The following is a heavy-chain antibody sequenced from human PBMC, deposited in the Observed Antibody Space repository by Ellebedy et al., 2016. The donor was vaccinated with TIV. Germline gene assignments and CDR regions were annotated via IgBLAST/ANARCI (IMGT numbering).Heavy chain of an antibody. CDR1: SYTFTTYT. J-gene: IGHJ6*02. CDR2: ITNDYGNT. CDR3: ARGLNDMDV. V-gene: IGHV1-18*01. Sequence: ASVKVSXKASSYTFTTYTINWVRQPPGQGLEWMGWITNDYGNTNYAHKFQGRVTMTIDTSTSTAYMELRSLTSDDTAVYFCARGLNDMDVWGQGTTVTVSS.